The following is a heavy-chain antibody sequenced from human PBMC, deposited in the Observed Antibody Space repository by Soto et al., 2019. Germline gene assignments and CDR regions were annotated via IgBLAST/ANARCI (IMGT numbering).Heavy chain of an antibody. J-gene: IGHJ4*02. CDR1: GFSLTTSGVG. V-gene: IGHV2-5*02. Sequence: QITLKESGPTLVRPTQTLTLTCTFSGFSLTTSGVGVGWIRQPPGKALEWLAVIYWDDDKRYSSSLKSRLTITKDTYKIHVVLTMTNMDPMDTATYYCAHHPYYGLGSYSFDYWCQGTLVTVSS. D-gene: IGHD3-10*01. CDR3: AHHPYYGLGSYSFDY. CDR2: IYWDDDK.